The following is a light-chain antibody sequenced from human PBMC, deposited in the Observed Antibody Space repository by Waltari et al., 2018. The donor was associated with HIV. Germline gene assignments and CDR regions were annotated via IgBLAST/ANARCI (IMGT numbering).Light chain of an antibody. CDR2: DDD. V-gene: IGLV1-40*01. CDR1: TSNIRGHP. CDR3: QSYDDTVSLEV. Sequence: PPSVSGAPGQRVTISCTGSTSNIRGHPVHWFRQLPGAAPKLLIYDDDVRPSGVSDRFSGSKSDTPASLAIAGLQAEDEADYYCQSYDDTVSLEVFGGGTRLTVL. J-gene: IGLJ2*01.